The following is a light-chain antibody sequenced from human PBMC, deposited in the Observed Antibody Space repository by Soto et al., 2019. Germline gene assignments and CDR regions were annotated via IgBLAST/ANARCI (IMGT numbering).Light chain of an antibody. CDR1: SSDVGGYTY. J-gene: IGLJ1*01. CDR2: EVN. Sequence: QPALTQPASVSGSPRQSITISCTGASSDVGGYTYVSWYQQHPGKAPKLMIYEVNNRPSGVSNRFSGSKSGNTASLTISGLQAEDEADYYGSSCTSSSTLYVFGTGTKVTVL. CDR3: SSCTSSSTLYV. V-gene: IGLV2-14*01.